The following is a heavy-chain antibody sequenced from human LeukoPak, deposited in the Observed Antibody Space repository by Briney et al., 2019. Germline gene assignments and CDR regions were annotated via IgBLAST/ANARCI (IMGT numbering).Heavy chain of an antibody. D-gene: IGHD6-13*01. CDR2: INPNSGGT. CDR1: GYTFTGYY. V-gene: IGHV1-2*02. CDR3: ARGIAAAGNHYYYYGMDV. Sequence: ASVKVSCKASGYTFTGYYMHWVRQAPGQGLEWMGWINPNSGGTNYAQKFQGRVTMTRDTSISTAYMELSRLRSDDTAVYYCARGIAAAGNHYYYYGMDVWGQGTTVTVSS. J-gene: IGHJ6*02.